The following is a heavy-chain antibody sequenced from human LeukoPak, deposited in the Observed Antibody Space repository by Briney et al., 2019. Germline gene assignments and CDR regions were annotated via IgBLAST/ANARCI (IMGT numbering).Heavy chain of an antibody. D-gene: IGHD5-18*01. CDR1: GGSFSGYY. V-gene: IGHV4-34*01. J-gene: IGHJ4*02. Sequence: SETLSLTCAVYGGSFSGYYWSWIRQPPGKGLEWIGEINHSGSTNYNPSLKSRVTISVDTSKNQFSLKLSSVTAADTAVYYCARQEGGYSYGPPNYWGQGTLVTVSS. CDR2: INHSGST. CDR3: ARQEGGYSYGPPNY.